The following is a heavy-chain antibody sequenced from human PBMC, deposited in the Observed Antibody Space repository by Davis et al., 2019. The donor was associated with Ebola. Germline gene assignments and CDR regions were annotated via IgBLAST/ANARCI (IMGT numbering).Heavy chain of an antibody. J-gene: IGHJ6*04. CDR1: GYTFTKYG. D-gene: IGHD3-9*01. Sequence: ASVKVSCKASGYTFTKYGISWVRQAPGQGLEWMGWISAYNGNTNYAQKLQGRVTMTTDTSTSTAYMELRSLRSDDTAVYYCARGLLRYFDWSPILYGMDVWGKGTTVTVSS. CDR3: ARGLLRYFDWSPILYGMDV. CDR2: ISAYNGNT. V-gene: IGHV1-18*04.